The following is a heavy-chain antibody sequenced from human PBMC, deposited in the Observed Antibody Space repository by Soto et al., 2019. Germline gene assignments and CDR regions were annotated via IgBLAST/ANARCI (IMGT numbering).Heavy chain of an antibody. CDR2: IIPVVGTT. Sequence: QVQLVQSGAEVKKPGSSVTVSCKASGGSFSEVAISWVRQAPGQGLEWMGRIIPVVGTTDYTQKFQGRLTILADESTNTAYMELSSLRSEDTAVYYCATLEATTLPFGSWGQGTLVTVSS. V-gene: IGHV1-69*01. CDR1: GGSFSEVA. CDR3: ATLEATTLPFGS. J-gene: IGHJ5*02. D-gene: IGHD1-26*01.